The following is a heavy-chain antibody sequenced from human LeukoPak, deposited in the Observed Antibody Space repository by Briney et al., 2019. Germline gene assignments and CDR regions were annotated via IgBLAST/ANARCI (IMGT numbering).Heavy chain of an antibody. Sequence: GGSLRLSCAASGFTFSSYAMHWVRQAPGKGLEWVAVISYDGSNKYYADSVKGRFTISRDNSKNTLYLQMNSLRAEDTAVYYCAKARGGSYYAVDGYWGQGTLVTVSS. J-gene: IGHJ4*02. V-gene: IGHV3-30-3*01. CDR3: AKARGGSYYAVDGY. CDR2: ISYDGSNK. CDR1: GFTFSSYA. D-gene: IGHD1-26*01.